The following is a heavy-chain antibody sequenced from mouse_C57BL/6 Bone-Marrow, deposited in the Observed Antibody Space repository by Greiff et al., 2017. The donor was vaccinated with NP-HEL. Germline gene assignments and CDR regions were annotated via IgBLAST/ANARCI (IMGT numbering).Heavy chain of an antibody. Sequence: QVQLQQPGAELVKPGASVKLSCKASGYTFTSYWMHWVKQRPGQGLEWIGMIHPNSGSTNYNEKFKSKATLTVDQSSSPAYMHLSSLTSEDSAVYYWARGLRAYWGRGKLVTVSA. CDR2: IHPNSGST. J-gene: IGHJ3*01. CDR1: GYTFTSYW. CDR3: ARGLRAY. V-gene: IGHV1-64*01. D-gene: IGHD2-4*01.